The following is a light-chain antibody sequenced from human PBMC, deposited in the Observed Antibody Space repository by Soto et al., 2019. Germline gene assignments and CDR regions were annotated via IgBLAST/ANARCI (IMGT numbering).Light chain of an antibody. CDR1: SSNIGAGYD. CDR2: ANS. V-gene: IGLV1-40*01. J-gene: IGLJ1*01. Sequence: QSVLTQPPAVSGAPGQRVTISCTGSSSNIGAGYDVHWYQHLPGTAPKLLIYANSDRPSGVPDRFSGSRSGTSASLAVSGLQAEDEADYYCQSYDSSLRGSVLGHGTKLT. CDR3: QSYDSSLRGSV.